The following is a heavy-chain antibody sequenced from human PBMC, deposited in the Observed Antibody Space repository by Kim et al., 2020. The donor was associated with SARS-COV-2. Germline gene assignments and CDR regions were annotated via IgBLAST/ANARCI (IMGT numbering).Heavy chain of an antibody. J-gene: IGHJ6*02. V-gene: IGHV1-69*13. Sequence: SVKVSCKASGGTFSSYAISWVRQAPGQGLEWMGGIIPIFGTANYAQKFQGRVTITADESTSTAYMELSSLRSEDTAVYYCARRVVTTSYYYYGMDVWGQGTTVTVSS. CDR2: IIPIFGTA. D-gene: IGHD2-21*02. CDR1: GGTFSSYA. CDR3: ARRVVTTSYYYYGMDV.